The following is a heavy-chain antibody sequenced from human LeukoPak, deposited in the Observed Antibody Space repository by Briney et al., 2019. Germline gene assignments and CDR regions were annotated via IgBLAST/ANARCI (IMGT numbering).Heavy chain of an antibody. V-gene: IGHV3-53*01. D-gene: IGHD1-26*01. CDR2: IYSGGST. J-gene: IGHJ4*02. CDR3: ARVSSIVGATNGMDY. Sequence: GGSLRLSCAASGFTVSSNYMSWVRQAPGKGLEWVSVIYSGGSTHYADSVKGRFTISRDNSKNTLYLQMNSLRAEDTAVYYCARVSSIVGATNGMDYWGQGTLVTVSS. CDR1: GFTVSSNY.